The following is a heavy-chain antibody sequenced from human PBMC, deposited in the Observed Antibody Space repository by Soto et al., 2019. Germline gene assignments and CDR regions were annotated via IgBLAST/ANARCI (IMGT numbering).Heavy chain of an antibody. D-gene: IGHD2-2*01. J-gene: IGHJ4*02. CDR1: GGSISSGGYY. CDR3: ARGRSSTSPYPIGY. V-gene: IGHV4-31*03. Sequence: QVQLQESGPGLVKPSQTLSLTCTVSGGSISSGGYYWSWIRQHPGKGLEWIGYIYYSGSTYYNPSLKSRVTLSVDTSKDQFSLKLSSVTAADTAVYYCARGRSSTSPYPIGYWGQGTLVTVSS. CDR2: IYYSGST.